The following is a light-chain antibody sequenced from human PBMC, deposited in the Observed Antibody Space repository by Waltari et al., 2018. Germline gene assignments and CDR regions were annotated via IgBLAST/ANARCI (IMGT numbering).Light chain of an antibody. V-gene: IGLV2-8*01. CDR3: SSSAGYNTLV. Sequence: QSALTQPPSASGSPGQSVTISFTGTSSDVGNYNFVPWYQRHPGKAPTLMIYEVNKRPSGVPDRFSGSKSGNTASLTISGLQTDDEADYYCSSSAGYNTLVFGGGTKVTVL. J-gene: IGLJ2*01. CDR1: SSDVGNYNF. CDR2: EVN.